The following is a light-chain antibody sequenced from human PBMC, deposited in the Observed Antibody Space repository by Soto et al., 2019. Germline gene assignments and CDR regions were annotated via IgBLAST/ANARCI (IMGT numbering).Light chain of an antibody. CDR1: SSDVGGYNY. V-gene: IGLV2-14*01. CDR2: EVS. J-gene: IGLJ2*01. CDR3: RSYTSRSTLV. Sequence: QSALTQPASVSGSPGQSITISCTGTSSDVGGYNYVSWYQQHPGKAHKLMIYEVSNRPSGVSNRFSGSKSGNTASLTISGLQAEDEADYYCRSYTSRSTLVFGGGTKLTVL.